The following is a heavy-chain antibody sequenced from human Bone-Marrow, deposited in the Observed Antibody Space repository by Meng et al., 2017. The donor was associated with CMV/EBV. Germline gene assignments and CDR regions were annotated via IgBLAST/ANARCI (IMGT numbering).Heavy chain of an antibody. Sequence: GESLKISCAASGFIFSNYAMHWVRQAPGKGLEWVAVISHDGSNKYDADSVKGRFTISRDNSKNTLYLQMNSLRAEDTAVYYCGRGGTRWIKVYYFDSWGQGTRVTGSS. D-gene: IGHD2-2*03. CDR3: GRGGTRWIKVYYFDS. CDR2: ISHDGSNK. CDR1: GFIFSNYA. V-gene: IGHV3-30-3*01. J-gene: IGHJ4*02.